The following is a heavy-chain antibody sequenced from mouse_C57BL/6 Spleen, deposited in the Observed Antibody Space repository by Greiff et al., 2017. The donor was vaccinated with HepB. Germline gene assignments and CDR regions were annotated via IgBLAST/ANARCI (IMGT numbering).Heavy chain of an antibody. D-gene: IGHD1-1*01. J-gene: IGHJ2*01. CDR3: ARGSTTVVFDY. V-gene: IGHV1-80*01. CDR2: IYPGDGDT. CDR1: GYAFSSYW. Sequence: VQLQQSGAELVKPGASVKISCKASGYAFSSYWMNWVKQRPGKGLEWIGQIYPGDGDTNDNGKFKGKATLTADKSSSTAYMQLSSLTSEDSAVYFCARGSTTVVFDYWGQGTTLTVSS.